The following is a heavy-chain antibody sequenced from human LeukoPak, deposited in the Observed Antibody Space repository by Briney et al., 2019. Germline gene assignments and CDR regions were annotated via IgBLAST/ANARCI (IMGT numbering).Heavy chain of an antibody. J-gene: IGHJ4*02. D-gene: IGHD6-13*01. CDR3: ARDLYSSSWYPYYFDY. CDR2: ITQDGSEK. Sequence: GGPLRLSCAASGFTFSSYWMSWVRQAPGKGLEWVANITQDGSEKYYVDSVKGRFTISRDNAKNSLYLQMNSLRAEDTAVYYCARDLYSSSWYPYYFDYWGQGTLVTVSS. V-gene: IGHV3-7*01. CDR1: GFTFSSYW.